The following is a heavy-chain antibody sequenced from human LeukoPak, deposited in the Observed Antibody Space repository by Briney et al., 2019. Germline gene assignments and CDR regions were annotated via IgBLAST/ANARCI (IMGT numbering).Heavy chain of an antibody. J-gene: IGHJ4*02. CDR2: FDPEDGET. Sequence: ASVKVSCKVSGYTLTELSMHWVRQAPGKGLEWMGGFDPEDGETIYAQKFQGRVTMTEDTSTDTAYMELSSLRPEDTAVYYCATDHRVAVAGMWSYWGQGTLVTVSS. V-gene: IGHV1-24*01. D-gene: IGHD6-19*01. CDR1: GYTLTELS. CDR3: ATDHRVAVAGMWSY.